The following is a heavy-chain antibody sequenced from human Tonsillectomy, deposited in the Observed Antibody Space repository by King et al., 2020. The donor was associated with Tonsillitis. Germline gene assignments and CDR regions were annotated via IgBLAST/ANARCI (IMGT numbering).Heavy chain of an antibody. J-gene: IGHJ4*02. Sequence: QLQESGPGLVKPSETLSLTCTVSGGSISSYYWSWIRQPPGKGLEWMGYIYYSGSTNYNPSLKSRVTISVDTSKNQFSLKLSSVTAADTAVYYCARSPQSLQWLVPHFDYWGQGTLVTVSS. V-gene: IGHV4-59*01. CDR3: ARSPQSLQWLVPHFDY. CDR2: IYYSGST. CDR1: GGSISSYY. D-gene: IGHD6-19*01.